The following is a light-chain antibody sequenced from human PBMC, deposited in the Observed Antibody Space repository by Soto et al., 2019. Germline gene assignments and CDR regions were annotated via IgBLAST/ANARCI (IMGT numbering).Light chain of an antibody. J-gene: IGKJ1*01. V-gene: IGKV1-5*03. CDR1: QGINRW. Sequence: DLQMTQSPSTLSASVGDRVIITCRASQGINRWLAWYQQKPGKAPKLLISKASTLESGVPLRFSGSGSGTEFTLTISSLQPDDFATYYCQQYDTYWTFGQGTKVEIK. CDR2: KAS. CDR3: QQYDTYWT.